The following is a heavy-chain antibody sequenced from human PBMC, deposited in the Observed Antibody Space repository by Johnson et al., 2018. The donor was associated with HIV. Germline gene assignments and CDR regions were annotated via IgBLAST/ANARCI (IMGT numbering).Heavy chain of an antibody. V-gene: IGHV3-30*19. D-gene: IGHD1-26*01. J-gene: IGHJ3*02. CDR3: ARIRFLVGATSGAFDI. Sequence: QVQLVESGGDVVQPGRSLRLSCAASGFTFSSYGMHWVRQAPGKGLEWVAVIWYDGSNKYYADSVKGRFTISRDNSKNTLYLQKNSLRGEDTAVYFCARIRFLVGATSGAFDIWGQGTMVTVSS. CDR2: IWYDGSNK. CDR1: GFTFSSYG.